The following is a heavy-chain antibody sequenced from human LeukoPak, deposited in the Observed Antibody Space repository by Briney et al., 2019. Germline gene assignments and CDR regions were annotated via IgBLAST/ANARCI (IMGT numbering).Heavy chain of an antibody. CDR1: GFTFGDFA. CDR2: ISHSGITK. J-gene: IGHJ6*03. CDR3: ARDSVVRGNIGNDMDV. D-gene: IGHD3-10*02. V-gene: IGHV3-11*01. Sequence: GRSLRLSCTTSGFTFGDFAMSWFRQAPGKGLEWVSYISHSGITKYYADSVKGRFTISRDNAKNSLYLQMNSLRPEDTAVYYCARDSVVRGNIGNDMDVWATGPRSPSP.